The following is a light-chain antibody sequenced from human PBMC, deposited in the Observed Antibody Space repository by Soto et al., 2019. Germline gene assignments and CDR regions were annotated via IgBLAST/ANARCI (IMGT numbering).Light chain of an antibody. J-gene: IGLJ3*02. Sequence: SYELTQPPSVSVAPGQTASITCGGNNIGSKSVHWYQQKPCQAPVLVVYDDSDRPSGIPERFSGSNSGNTATLTISRVEAGDEADYYCQVWDSTSDHWVFGGGTKLTVL. CDR2: DDS. CDR3: QVWDSTSDHWV. CDR1: NIGSKS. V-gene: IGLV3-21*02.